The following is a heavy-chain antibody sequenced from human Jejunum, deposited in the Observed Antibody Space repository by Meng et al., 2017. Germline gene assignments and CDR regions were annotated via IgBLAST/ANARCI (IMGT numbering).Heavy chain of an antibody. Sequence: SETLSLTCTASGGSISSYYWNWIRQPAGKGLEWIGRIYSNGDTNDNPSLKSRVTMSVDKAKNQLSLELSSVTAADTAVYYCARDRGYSGSYFFDHWGQGTLVTVSS. J-gene: IGHJ5*02. D-gene: IGHD1-26*01. CDR3: ARDRGYSGSYFFDH. CDR1: GGSISSYY. CDR2: IYSNGDT. V-gene: IGHV4-4*07.